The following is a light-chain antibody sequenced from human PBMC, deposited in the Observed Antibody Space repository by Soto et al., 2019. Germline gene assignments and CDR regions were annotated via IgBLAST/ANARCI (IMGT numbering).Light chain of an antibody. CDR3: QQLYTFPFA. V-gene: IGKV1-9*01. Sequence: DILLTQSPSLLSASIGDRVTITCRASHDISTFLAWYQQKPGKAPKLLIYEASTLQSGVPSRFSGSGSGTEFTLTISGLLPEDFAAYHCQQLYTFPFAFGQGTRL. CDR1: HDISTF. CDR2: EAS. J-gene: IGKJ5*01.